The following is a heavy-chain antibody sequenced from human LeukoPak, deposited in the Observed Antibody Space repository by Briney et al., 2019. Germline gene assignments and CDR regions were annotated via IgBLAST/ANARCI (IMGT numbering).Heavy chain of an antibody. J-gene: IGHJ6*03. CDR2: IRYDGSNK. D-gene: IGHD6-19*01. V-gene: IGHV3-30*02. Sequence: GGSLRLSCAASGFTFSSYDIHWVRQAPGKGLEWVAFIRYDGSNKYYADSVRGRFTISRDNSKNTLYLQMDSLRAEDTAVYFCAKGSKAVLFTRDHYMDVWGKGTTVTISS. CDR3: AKGSKAVLFTRDHYMDV. CDR1: GFTFSSYD.